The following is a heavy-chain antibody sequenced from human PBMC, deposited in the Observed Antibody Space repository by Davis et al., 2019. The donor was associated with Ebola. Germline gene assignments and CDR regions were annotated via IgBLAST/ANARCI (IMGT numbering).Heavy chain of an antibody. D-gene: IGHD1-1*01. CDR2: ISTNGDVT. Sequence: ASVKVSCKASGYTFTGYYMHWVRQAPGQGLEWMGWISTNGDVTRSAQRFQGRVTMTRDTSVSTAYMELTTLTSDDTAIYYCARGTGTSWFDPWGQGTLVTVSS. CDR3: ARGTGTSWFDP. CDR1: GYTFTGYY. J-gene: IGHJ5*02. V-gene: IGHV1-2*02.